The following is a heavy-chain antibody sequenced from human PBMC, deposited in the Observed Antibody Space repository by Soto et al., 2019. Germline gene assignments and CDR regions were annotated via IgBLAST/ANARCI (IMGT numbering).Heavy chain of an antibody. CDR1: GFTFSSYA. V-gene: IGHV3-23*01. J-gene: IGHJ1*01. D-gene: IGHD6-19*01. Sequence: GGSLRLSCAASGFTFSSYAMSWVRQAPGKGLEWGSAISGSGGSTYYADSVKGRFTISRDNSKNTLYLQMNSLRAEDTAVYYCALDIRSSRWYFEYFQHWGQGTLVTVSS. CDR2: ISGSGGST. CDR3: ALDIRSSRWYFEYFQH.